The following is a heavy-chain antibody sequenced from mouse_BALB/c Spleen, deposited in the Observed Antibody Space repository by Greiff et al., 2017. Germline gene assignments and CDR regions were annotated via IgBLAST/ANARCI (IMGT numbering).Heavy chain of an antibody. CDR3: ARTYYGNYGYFDY. V-gene: IGHV1-7*01. D-gene: IGHD2-10*01. CDR1: GYTFTSYW. CDR2: INPSTGYT. J-gene: IGHJ2*01. Sequence: QVQLQQSGAELAKPGASVKMSCKASGYTFTSYWMHWVKQRPGQGLEWIGYINPSTGYTEYNQKFKDKATLTADKSSSTAYMQLSSLTSEDSAVYDCARTYYGNYGYFDYWGQGTTLTVSS.